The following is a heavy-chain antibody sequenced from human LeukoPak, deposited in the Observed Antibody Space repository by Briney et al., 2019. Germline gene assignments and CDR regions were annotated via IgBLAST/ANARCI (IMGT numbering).Heavy chain of an antibody. D-gene: IGHD3-3*01. CDR2: IIPILGIA. Sequence: SVKVSCRASGGTFSSYTISWVRQAPGQGLEWMGRIIPILGIANYAQKFQGRVTITADKSTSTAYMELSSLRYEDTGVYYCARELHPNHTFATPLSSTYYDFWSGYLPPLYYYYMDVWGKGTTVTVSS. V-gene: IGHV1-69*04. CDR1: GGTFSSYT. J-gene: IGHJ6*03. CDR3: ARELHPNHTFATPLSSTYYDFWSGYLPPLYYYYMDV.